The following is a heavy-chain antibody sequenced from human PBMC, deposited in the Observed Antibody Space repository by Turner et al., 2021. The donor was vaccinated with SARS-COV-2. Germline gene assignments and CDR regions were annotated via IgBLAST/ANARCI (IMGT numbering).Heavy chain of an antibody. CDR2: ISSSSSYI. CDR3: ARGTYYYDSSVYSGTNWFDP. Sequence: EVQLVESGGGLVKSGGSLRLSCAASGFPFSSYTMYWVRQAPGKGLEWVSSISSSSSYIYYADSVKGRFTISRDNAKNSLYLQMNSLRAEDTAVYYCARGTYYYDSSVYSGTNWFDPWGQGTLVTVSS. J-gene: IGHJ5*02. V-gene: IGHV3-21*01. CDR1: GFPFSSYT. D-gene: IGHD3-22*01.